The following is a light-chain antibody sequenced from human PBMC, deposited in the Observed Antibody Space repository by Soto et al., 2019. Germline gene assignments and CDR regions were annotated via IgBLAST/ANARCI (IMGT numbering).Light chain of an antibody. Sequence: QSVLTQPASVSGSPGQSITISCTGTSSDVGGYDYVSWYQHHPGKAPKLVISEVTNRPSGVSDRFSGSRSGNTASLTISGLQAEDEADYYCSSYTTSSTLVFGGGTKVT. CDR3: SSYTTSSTLV. CDR2: EVT. CDR1: SSDVGGYDY. V-gene: IGLV2-14*01. J-gene: IGLJ3*02.